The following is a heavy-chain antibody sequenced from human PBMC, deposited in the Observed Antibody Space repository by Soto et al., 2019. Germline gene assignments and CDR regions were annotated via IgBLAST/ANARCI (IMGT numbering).Heavy chain of an antibody. CDR1: GCTFTSYG. CDR3: ARLASSWPYYYYYGMDV. V-gene: IGHV1-18*01. J-gene: IGHJ6*02. D-gene: IGHD6-13*01. CDR2: ISAYNGNT. Sequence: ASVKVSCKASGCTFTSYGISWVRQAPGQGLEWMGWISAYNGNTNYAQKLQGRVTMTTDTSTSTAYMELRSLRSDDTAVYYCARLASSWPYYYYYGMDVWAKGPRSPSP.